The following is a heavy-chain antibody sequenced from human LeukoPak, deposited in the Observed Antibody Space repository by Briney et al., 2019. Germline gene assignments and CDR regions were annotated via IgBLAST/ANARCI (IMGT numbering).Heavy chain of an antibody. CDR1: GFTFSSYG. Sequence: GGSLRLSCAASGFTFSSYGMRWVRQAPGKGLEWVAVISYDGSNKYYADSVKGRFTISRDNSKNTLYLQMSSRRAEDTAVYYCAKDSYYDILTGPLTVYYSYYGMGVWGQGTTVTVSS. J-gene: IGHJ6*02. CDR3: AKDSYYDILTGPLTVYYSYYGMGV. V-gene: IGHV3-30*18. D-gene: IGHD3-9*01. CDR2: ISYDGSNK.